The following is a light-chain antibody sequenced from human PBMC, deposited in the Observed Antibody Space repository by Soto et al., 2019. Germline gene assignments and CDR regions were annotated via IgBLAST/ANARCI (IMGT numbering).Light chain of an antibody. V-gene: IGKV1-39*01. Sequence: DIQMTQSPSSLSASVGDRVTITCRASQSISSYLNWYQQKPGKAPKLLIYAASSVQSGVPSMFSGSGSGTDFTLTISSLQPEDFATYYCQQSYSTPRTFGQGTKVEIK. CDR1: QSISSY. CDR3: QQSYSTPRT. CDR2: AAS. J-gene: IGKJ1*01.